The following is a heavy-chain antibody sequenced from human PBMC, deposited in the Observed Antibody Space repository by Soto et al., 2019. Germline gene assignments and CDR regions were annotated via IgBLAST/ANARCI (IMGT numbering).Heavy chain of an antibody. Sequence: QVQLQESGPGLVKPSGTLSLTCAVSGGSISSTHWWTWVRQSPGKGLEYIGEISHSGTSNSNPSLKRRVTLSVDTSTNHFSLTLTSVTAADTAVYYCARVVLSITRGAFDAWGQGTPVIVSS. CDR3: ARVVLSITRGAFDA. CDR1: GGSISSTHW. J-gene: IGHJ3*01. V-gene: IGHV4-4*02. D-gene: IGHD1-20*01. CDR2: ISHSGTS.